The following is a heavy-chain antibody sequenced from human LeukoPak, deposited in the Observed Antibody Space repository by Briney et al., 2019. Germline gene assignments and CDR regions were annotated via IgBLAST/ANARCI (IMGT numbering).Heavy chain of an antibody. CDR2: IIPNSGGT. V-gene: IGHV1-2*06. Sequence: ASVKDSCKASGYTFTGYYMHWGRQAPGQGLEWMGRIIPNSGGTNYAQKFRGRVTMSRDTSISTAYMELSRPRSDDTAVYYCAISPPSYYYDSSGYPYDAFDIWGQGTMVTVSS. CDR1: GYTFTGYY. D-gene: IGHD3-22*01. CDR3: AISPPSYYYDSSGYPYDAFDI. J-gene: IGHJ3*02.